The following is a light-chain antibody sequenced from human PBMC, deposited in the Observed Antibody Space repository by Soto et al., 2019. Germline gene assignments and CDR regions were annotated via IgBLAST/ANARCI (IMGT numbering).Light chain of an antibody. CDR2: EGS. V-gene: IGLV2-23*01. Sequence: QSALTQPASVSGSPGQSITISYTGTSSDVGSYNLVSWYQQHPGKAPKLMIYEGSKRPSGVSNRFSGSKSGNTAYLTISGLQAEDEADYYCCSYAGSSTVVFGGGTKLTVL. CDR3: CSYAGSSTVV. J-gene: IGLJ2*01. CDR1: SSDVGSYNL.